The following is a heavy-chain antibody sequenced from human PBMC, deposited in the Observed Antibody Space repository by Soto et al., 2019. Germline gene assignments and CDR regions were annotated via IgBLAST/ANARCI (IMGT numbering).Heavy chain of an antibody. CDR3: ARGGSALRYFDWLRAYYYGMDV. CDR2: KSYDGSNK. V-gene: IGHV3-30-3*01. CDR1: GFTFSSYA. Sequence: SLRLSCAASGFTFSSYAMHWVRQAPGKGLEWVAVKSYDGSNKYYADSVKGRFTISRDNSKNTLYLQMNSLRAEDTAVYYCARGGSALRYFDWLRAYYYGMDVWGQGTTVTVSS. D-gene: IGHD3-9*01. J-gene: IGHJ6*02.